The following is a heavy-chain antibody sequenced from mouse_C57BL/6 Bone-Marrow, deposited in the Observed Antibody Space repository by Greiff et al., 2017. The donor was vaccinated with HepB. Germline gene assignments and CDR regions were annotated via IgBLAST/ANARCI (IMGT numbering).Heavy chain of an antibody. Sequence: DVKLVESGGGLVQPKGSLKLSCAASGFSFNTYAMNWVRQAPGKGLEWVARIRSKSNNYATYYADSVKDRFTISRDDSESMLYLQMNNLKTEDTAMYYCVRQAAQANFDYWGQGTTLTVSS. CDR2: IRSKSNNYAT. D-gene: IGHD3-2*02. CDR3: VRQAAQANFDY. J-gene: IGHJ2*01. CDR1: GFSFNTYA. V-gene: IGHV10-1*01.